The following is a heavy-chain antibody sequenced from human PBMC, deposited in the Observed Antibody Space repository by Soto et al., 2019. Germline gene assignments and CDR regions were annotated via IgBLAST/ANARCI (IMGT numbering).Heavy chain of an antibody. D-gene: IGHD3-10*01. J-gene: IGHJ4*02. Sequence: SQTLSLTCAISGDSVSSNSVVWNWIRQSPSRGLEWLGRTYYRSKWCNDYAVSVKSRITINPDTSKNQFSLQLNSVTPEDTAVYYCVRGNYGAFDYWGQGTLVTVSS. V-gene: IGHV6-1*01. CDR2: TYYRSKWCN. CDR3: VRGNYGAFDY. CDR1: GDSVSSNSVV.